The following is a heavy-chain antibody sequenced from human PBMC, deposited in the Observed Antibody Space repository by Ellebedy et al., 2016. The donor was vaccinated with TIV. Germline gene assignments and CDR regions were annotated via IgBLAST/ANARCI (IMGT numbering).Heavy chain of an antibody. CDR1: GFTFTSSA. D-gene: IGHD3-9*01. CDR3: AAARYYDILTGYYLDAFDI. V-gene: IGHV1-58*01. Sequence: ASVQVSCXASGFTFTSSAVQWVRQARGQRLEWIGWIVVGSGNTNYAQKFQERVTITRDMSTSTAYMELSSLRSEDTAVYYCAAARYYDILTGYYLDAFDIWGQGTMVTVSS. CDR2: IVVGSGNT. J-gene: IGHJ3*02.